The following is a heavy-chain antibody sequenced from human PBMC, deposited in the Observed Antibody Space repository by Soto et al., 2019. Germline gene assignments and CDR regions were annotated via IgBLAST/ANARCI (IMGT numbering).Heavy chain of an antibody. CDR2: IYHSGST. CDR1: GYSISSGYY. D-gene: IGHD6-13*01. CDR3: ARASSSWSLYYYYYGMDV. J-gene: IGHJ6*02. Sequence: SETLSLTCAVSGYSISSGYYWGWIRQPPGKGLEWIGSIYHSGSTYYNPSLKSRVTISVDTSKNQFSLKLSSVTAADTAVYYCARASSSWSLYYYYYGMDVWGQGTTVTVSS. V-gene: IGHV4-38-2*01.